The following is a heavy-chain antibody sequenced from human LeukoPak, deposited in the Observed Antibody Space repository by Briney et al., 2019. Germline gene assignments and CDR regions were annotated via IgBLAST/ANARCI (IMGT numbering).Heavy chain of an antibody. CDR3: ARAGTTGGAFDI. J-gene: IGHJ3*02. D-gene: IGHD4-17*01. Sequence: SETLSLTCTVSGGSISSYYWSWMRQPPGKGLEWIGYIYYSGSTNYNPSLKSRVTISVDTSKNQFSLKLSSLTAADTAVYYCARAGTTGGAFDIWGQGTMVTVSS. CDR2: IYYSGST. CDR1: GGSISSYY. V-gene: IGHV4-59*01.